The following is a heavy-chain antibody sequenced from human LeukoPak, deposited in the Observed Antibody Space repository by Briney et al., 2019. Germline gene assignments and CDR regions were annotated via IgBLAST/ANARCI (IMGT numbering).Heavy chain of an antibody. J-gene: IGHJ3*02. CDR1: GFTFSSYG. V-gene: IGHV3-33*01. CDR2: IWYDGSNK. Sequence: GRSLRLSCAASGFTFSSYGMHWVRQAPGKGLEWVAVIWYDGSNKYYADSVKGRFTISRDNSKNTLYLQMNSLRAEDTAVYYCARDVTVTTLLDAFDIWGQGTMVTVYS. CDR3: ARDVTVTTLLDAFDI. D-gene: IGHD4-17*01.